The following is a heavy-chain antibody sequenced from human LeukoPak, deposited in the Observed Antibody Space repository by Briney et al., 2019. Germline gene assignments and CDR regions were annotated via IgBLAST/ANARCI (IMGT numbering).Heavy chain of an antibody. CDR3: ARDHLACSGDTCFSAHWFDP. CDR1: GDSITSAFH. CDR2: ISHSGTT. D-gene: IGHD2-15*01. Sequence: SETLSLTCAVSGDSITSAFHWGWVRQPPGKGLEWIGSISHSGTTYYAPPFKSRLTISLDPSKNQLSLKLSSVTAADTAVFFCARDHLACSGDTCFSAHWFDPWGHGTLVIVSS. J-gene: IGHJ5*02. V-gene: IGHV4-38-2*02.